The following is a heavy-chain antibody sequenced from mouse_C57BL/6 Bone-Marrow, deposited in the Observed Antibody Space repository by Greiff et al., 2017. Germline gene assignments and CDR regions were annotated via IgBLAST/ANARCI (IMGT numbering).Heavy chain of an antibody. CDR1: GFTFSNYW. CDR3: TRGSDWYFDV. J-gene: IGHJ1*03. CDR2: IRLKSDNYAT. Sequence: EVMLVESGGGLVQPGGSMKLSCVASGFTFSNYWMNWVRQSPEKGLEWVAQIRLKSDNYATHYAESVKGRFTISRDDSKSSVYLQMNNLRAEDTGIYYCTRGSDWYFDVWGTGTTVTVSS. V-gene: IGHV6-3*01.